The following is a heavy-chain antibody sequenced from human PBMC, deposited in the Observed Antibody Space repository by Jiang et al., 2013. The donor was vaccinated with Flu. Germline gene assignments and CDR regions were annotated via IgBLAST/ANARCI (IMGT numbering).Heavy chain of an antibody. V-gene: IGHV3-9*02. CDR1: GFTSDDYA. Sequence: VQLVESGGGLVQPGMSLRLSCATSGFTSDDYAMHWVRQVPGKGLEWVSGITWNGDYIKYADSVKGRFTVSRDNDKKSLYLLMDSLRVDDTALYFCAKDNGAGKFHWGPGTLVTVSS. CDR3: AKDNGAGKFH. CDR2: ITWNGDYI. J-gene: IGHJ4*02. D-gene: IGHD6-19*01.